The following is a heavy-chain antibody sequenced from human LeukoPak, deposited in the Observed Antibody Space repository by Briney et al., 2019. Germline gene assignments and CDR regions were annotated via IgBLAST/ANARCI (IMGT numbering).Heavy chain of an antibody. Sequence: ASVKVSCKASGGTFSSYAISWVRQAPGQGLEWMGGIIPIFGTANYAQKFQGRVTITAYESTSTAYMELSSLRSEDTAVYYCARDKGGSGWYPAFDYWGQGTLVTVSS. V-gene: IGHV1-69*13. J-gene: IGHJ4*02. CDR3: ARDKGGSGWYPAFDY. CDR1: GGTFSSYA. CDR2: IIPIFGTA. D-gene: IGHD6-19*01.